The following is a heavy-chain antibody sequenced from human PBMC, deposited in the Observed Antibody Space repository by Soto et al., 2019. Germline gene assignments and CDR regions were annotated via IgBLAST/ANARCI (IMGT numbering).Heavy chain of an antibody. CDR3: ARAVGYEWDFDY. CDR2: IYYSGST. CDR1: GGSISSYY. V-gene: IGHV4-59*01. Sequence: SETLSLTCTVSGGSISSYYWSWIRQPPGKGLEWIGYIYYSGSTNYNPSLKSRVTISVDTSKNQFSLKLSSVTAADTAVYYCARAVGYEWDFDYWGQGTQVTVSS. D-gene: IGHD5-12*01. J-gene: IGHJ4*02.